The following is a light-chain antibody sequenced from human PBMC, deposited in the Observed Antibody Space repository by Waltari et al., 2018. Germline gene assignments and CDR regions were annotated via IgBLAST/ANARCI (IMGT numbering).Light chain of an antibody. Sequence: QSALTQPRSVSGSPGQSVTISCTGTSRDVGGYNSFSWYQQHPGKVPKLMIYDVSKRPSGVPDRFSGSKSGNTASLTISGLQAEDEADYYCCSYAGSYSFVFGTGTKVTVL. CDR2: DVS. J-gene: IGLJ1*01. CDR3: CSYAGSYSFV. CDR1: SRDVGGYNS. V-gene: IGLV2-11*01.